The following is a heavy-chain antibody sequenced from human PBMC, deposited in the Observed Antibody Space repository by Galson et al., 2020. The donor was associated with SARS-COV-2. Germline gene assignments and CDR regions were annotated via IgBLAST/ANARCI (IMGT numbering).Heavy chain of an antibody. D-gene: IGHD1-26*01. CDR3: ARDTTGSSYQDDSFDV. CDR2: IGIYNGNT. CDR1: GYIFTNYG. V-gene: IGHV1-18*04. J-gene: IGHJ3*01. Sequence: ASVKVSCKASGYIFTNYGVSWVRQAPGQGLEWMGWIGIYNGNTRYTERVQGRVTVTADTATNTAYLELRNLRSDDTAIYYCARDTTGSSYQDDSFDVWGQGTMVTVSP.